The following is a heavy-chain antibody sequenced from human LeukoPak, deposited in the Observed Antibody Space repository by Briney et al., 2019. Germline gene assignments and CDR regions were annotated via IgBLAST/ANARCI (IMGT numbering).Heavy chain of an antibody. CDR2: IHYSGSA. D-gene: IGHD2-15*01. Sequence: SETLSLTCAVYGGSFSGYYWSWIRQPPGKGLEWIGSIHYSGSAYYNPSLKSRAAIFVDTSRNQFSLNVNSVTVADTAVYYCARETWWTGTYFMDVWGKGTTVTISS. V-gene: IGHV4-34*01. CDR3: ARETWWTGTYFMDV. CDR1: GGSFSGYY. J-gene: IGHJ6*03.